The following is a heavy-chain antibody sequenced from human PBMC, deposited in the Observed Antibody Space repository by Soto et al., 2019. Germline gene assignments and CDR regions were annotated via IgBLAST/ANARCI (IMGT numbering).Heavy chain of an antibody. V-gene: IGHV3-21*01. D-gene: IGHD2-15*01. Sequence: GGSLRLSCAASGFTFSSYSINWVRQAPGKRLEWLSSISSSGYIFSTDSVRGRFTISRDNAKNSVYLQINSLRAEDTAVYFCERDCSGGSCYPAMDVWGQGTTVTVSS. CDR2: ISSSGYI. CDR1: GFTFSSYS. J-gene: IGHJ6*02. CDR3: ERDCSGGSCYPAMDV.